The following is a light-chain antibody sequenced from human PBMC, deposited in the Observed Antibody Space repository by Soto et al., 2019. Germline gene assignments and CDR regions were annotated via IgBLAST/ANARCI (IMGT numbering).Light chain of an antibody. CDR2: DVS. CDR3: CSYAGSYTYV. Sequence: QSVLTQPRSVSGSPGQSVTISCTGTSSDVGGYNYVSWYQQHPGKAPKLMIYDVSQRPSGVPDRFSGSKSGNTASLTISGLQSEDEADYSCCSYAGSYTYVFGNGTKVTVL. CDR1: SSDVGGYNY. V-gene: IGLV2-11*01. J-gene: IGLJ1*01.